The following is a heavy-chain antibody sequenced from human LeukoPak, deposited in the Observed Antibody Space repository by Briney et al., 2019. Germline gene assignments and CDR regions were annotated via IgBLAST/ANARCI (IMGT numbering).Heavy chain of an antibody. D-gene: IGHD3-22*01. J-gene: IGHJ4*02. CDR1: GFTFSSYA. Sequence: GGSLRLSCAASGFTFSSYAMSWVRQAPGKGLEWVSAISGGGGSTYYADSVKGRFTISRDNSKNTLYLQMNSLRAEDTAVYYCAKRKWLSKDYFDYWGQGTLVTVSS. V-gene: IGHV3-23*01. CDR3: AKRKWLSKDYFDY. CDR2: ISGGGGST.